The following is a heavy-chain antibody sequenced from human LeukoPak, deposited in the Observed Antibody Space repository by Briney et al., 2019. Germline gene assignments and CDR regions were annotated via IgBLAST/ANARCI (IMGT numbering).Heavy chain of an antibody. CDR3: ARDHGLWFGEPFDY. J-gene: IGHJ4*02. V-gene: IGHV3-21*01. D-gene: IGHD3-10*01. Sequence: GGSLRLSCAASGFTFSSYSMNWVRQAPGKGLEWVSSISSSSSSIYYADSVKGRFTISRDNAKNSLYLQMNSLRAEDTAVYYCARDHGLWFGEPFDYWGQGTLVTVSS. CDR1: GFTFSSYS. CDR2: ISSSSSSI.